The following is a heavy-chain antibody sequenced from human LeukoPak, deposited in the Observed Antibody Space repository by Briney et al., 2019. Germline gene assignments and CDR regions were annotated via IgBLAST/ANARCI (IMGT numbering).Heavy chain of an antibody. CDR1: GFTFSDYN. CDR3: ARRIAGDGSHAFDI. V-gene: IGHV3-11*01. J-gene: IGHJ3*02. CDR2: TRNSDNNM. Sequence: PGGSLRLSCAASGFTFSDYNMGWMRQAPGKGVEWVSYTRNSDNNMFYADSVKGRFTISRDNAKYSVYLQMNSLRAEDTAVYYCARRIAGDGSHAFDIWGQGTMVTVSS. D-gene: IGHD6-19*01.